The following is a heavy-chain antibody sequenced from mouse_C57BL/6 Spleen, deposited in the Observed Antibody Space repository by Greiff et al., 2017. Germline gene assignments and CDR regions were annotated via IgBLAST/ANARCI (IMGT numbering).Heavy chain of an antibody. CDR1: GYTFTSYW. CDR3: ARSLYYYGSSYYYAMDY. D-gene: IGHD1-1*01. J-gene: IGHJ4*01. V-gene: IGHV1-55*01. Sequence: QVQLQQSGAELVKPGASVKMSCKASGYTFTSYWITWVKQRPGQGLEWIGDIYPGSGSTNYNEKFKSKATLTVDTSSSTAYMQLSSLTSEDSAVYYCARSLYYYGSSYYYAMDYWGQGTSVTVSS. CDR2: IYPGSGST.